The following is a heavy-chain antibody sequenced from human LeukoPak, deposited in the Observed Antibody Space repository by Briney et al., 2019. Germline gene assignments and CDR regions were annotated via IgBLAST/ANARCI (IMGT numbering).Heavy chain of an antibody. Sequence: PGGSLRLPCAASGFTFSSYAMSWVRQAPGKGLGWVSAINGSGGSTYYADSVEGRFTISRDNSKNTLYLQMNSLRAEDTAVYYCAKDLVVLMVYAIVDDYWGQGTLVTVSS. CDR2: INGSGGST. D-gene: IGHD2-8*01. V-gene: IGHV3-23*01. CDR1: GFTFSSYA. J-gene: IGHJ4*02. CDR3: AKDLVVLMVYAIVDDY.